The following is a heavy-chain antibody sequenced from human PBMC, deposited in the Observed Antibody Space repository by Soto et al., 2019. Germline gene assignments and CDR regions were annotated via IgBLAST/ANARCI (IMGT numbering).Heavy chain of an antibody. D-gene: IGHD3-3*01. V-gene: IGHV3-33*01. CDR3: ARHYDFWSGYYANYYYYGMDV. J-gene: IGHJ6*02. CDR1: GFTFSSYG. CDR2: IWYDGSNK. Sequence: GGSLRLSCAASGFTFSSYGMHWVRQAPGKGLEWVAVIWYDGSNKYYADSVKGRFTISRDNSKNTLYLQMNSLRAEDTAVYYCARHYDFWSGYYANYYYYGMDVWGQGTTVTVSS.